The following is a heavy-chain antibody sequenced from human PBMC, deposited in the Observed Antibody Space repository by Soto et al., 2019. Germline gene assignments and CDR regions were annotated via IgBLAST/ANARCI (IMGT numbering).Heavy chain of an antibody. J-gene: IGHJ5*01. CDR2: TRNKLNTYTT. CDR1: GFTFSDHY. Sequence: GGSLRLSCAASGFTFSDHYMDWVRQAPGKGLEWVGRTRNKLNTYTTEYAASVKGRFTISRDDSKNSLYLQMNSLKTEDTAVYYCCRGCDGNCFYNWFESWGQGTVVTVSS. D-gene: IGHD2-21*01. V-gene: IGHV3-72*01. CDR3: CRGCDGNCFYNWFES.